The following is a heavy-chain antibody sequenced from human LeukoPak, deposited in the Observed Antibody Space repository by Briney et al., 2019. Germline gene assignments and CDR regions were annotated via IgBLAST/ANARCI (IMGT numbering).Heavy chain of an antibody. Sequence: PGGSLRLSCAASGFTFSSYEMNWVRQAPGKGLEWVSYISSSGSTIYYADSVKGRFTISRDNAKNSLYLQMNSLRAEDTAVYYRARVDIVATPYSYYFDYWGQGTLVTVSS. V-gene: IGHV3-48*03. CDR2: ISSSGSTI. CDR1: GFTFSSYE. CDR3: ARVDIVATPYSYYFDY. J-gene: IGHJ4*02. D-gene: IGHD5-12*01.